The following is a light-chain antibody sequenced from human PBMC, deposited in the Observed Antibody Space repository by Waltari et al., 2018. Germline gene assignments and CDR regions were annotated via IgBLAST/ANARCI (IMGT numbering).Light chain of an antibody. Sequence: QSALTQPASVSGSPGQSITISCTGTSRAVGGYNDVAWYQQHQGQAPNLMIYDFSKRPSVVSNRFSGSKSCNSASLTISGLQADDEADYYCSSYTSLCTYVFGPGTKVPVL. V-gene: IGLV2-14*01. J-gene: IGLJ1*01. CDR1: SRAVGGYND. CDR3: SSYTSLCTYV. CDR2: DFS.